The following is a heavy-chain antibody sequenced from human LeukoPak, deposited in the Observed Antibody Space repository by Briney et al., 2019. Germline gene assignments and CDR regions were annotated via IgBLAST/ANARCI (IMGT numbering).Heavy chain of an antibody. CDR1: GFTFSSYA. CDR2: ISGSGGST. J-gene: IGHJ1*01. CDR3: AKVIGNPTKEYFQH. V-gene: IGHV3-23*01. Sequence: PGGSLRLSCATSGFTFSSYAMSWVRQAPGKGLEWVSAISGSGGSTYYADSVKGRFTISRDNSKNTLYLQMNSLRAEDTAVYYCAKVIGNPTKEYFQHWGQGTLVTVSS. D-gene: IGHD4-23*01.